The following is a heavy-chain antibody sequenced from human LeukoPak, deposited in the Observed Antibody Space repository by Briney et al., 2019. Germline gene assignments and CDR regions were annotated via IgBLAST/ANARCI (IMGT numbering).Heavy chain of an antibody. CDR3: ARGARVSDAFDI. CDR2: IYYSGST. J-gene: IGHJ3*02. CDR1: GGSISSHY. Sequence: PSETLSLTCTVSGGSISSHYWSWIRQPPGKGLEWIGYIYYSGSTNYNPSLKSRVTISVDTSKNQFSLKLSSVTAADTAVYYCARGARVSDAFDIWGQGTMVTVSS. V-gene: IGHV4-59*11.